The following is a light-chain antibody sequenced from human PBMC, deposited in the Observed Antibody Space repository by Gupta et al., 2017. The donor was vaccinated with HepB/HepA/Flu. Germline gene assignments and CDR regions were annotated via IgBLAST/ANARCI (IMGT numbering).Light chain of an antibody. Sequence: DIVMTQSPDSLAVSLGERATINCKSSQSGLDRSNNKNYLAWYQQKPGQPPKLLIYWASTRESGVPDRFSGRGSGPDFTLTISILQAEDVAVYYCQQEYTTPWTFGQGTKVEIK. CDR1: QSGLDRSNNKNY. CDR3: QQEYTTPWT. V-gene: IGKV4-1*01. CDR2: WAS. J-gene: IGKJ1*01.